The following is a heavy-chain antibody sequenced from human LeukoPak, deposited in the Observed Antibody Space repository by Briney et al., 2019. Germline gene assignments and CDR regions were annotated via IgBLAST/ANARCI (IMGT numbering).Heavy chain of an antibody. D-gene: IGHD4-23*01. CDR3: AKESSWGTVVTPGGPSA. V-gene: IGHV3-23*01. Sequence: GGSLRLSCAASGFTFSTYAMSWVRQAPWKGLEWVSAISGSGGATYYADSVKGRFTISRDNSKNTLYLQMNSLRAEDTAVYYCAKESSWGTVVTPGGPSAWGQGTLVTVSS. CDR1: GFTFSTYA. CDR2: ISGSGGAT. J-gene: IGHJ5*02.